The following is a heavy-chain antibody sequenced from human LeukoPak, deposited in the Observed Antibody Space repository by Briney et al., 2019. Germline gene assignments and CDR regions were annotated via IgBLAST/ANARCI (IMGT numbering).Heavy chain of an antibody. CDR3: ARDSTYYYYGMDV. V-gene: IGHV4-59*06. CDR1: GVSISSYY. CDR2: IYYSGST. D-gene: IGHD5-24*01. J-gene: IGHJ6*02. Sequence: PSETLSLTCTVSGVSISSYYWSWIRQPPGKGLEWIGYIYYSGSTYYNPSLKSRVTISVDTSKNQFSLKLSSVTAADTAVYYCARDSTYYYYGMDVWGQGTTVTVSS.